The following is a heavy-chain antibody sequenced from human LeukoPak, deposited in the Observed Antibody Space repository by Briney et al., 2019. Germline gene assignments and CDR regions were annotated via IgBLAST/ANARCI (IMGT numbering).Heavy chain of an antibody. J-gene: IGHJ4*02. CDR2: ISGSGGST. CDR1: GFTFSSYA. Sequence: GGSLRLSCAASGFTFSSYAMSWVRQAPGKGLEWVSAISGSGGSTYYADSVKGRFTISRDNSKNTLYLQMNSLRAEDTAVYYCATSRGDWVYFDYWGQGTLVTVSS. D-gene: IGHD3/OR15-3a*01. V-gene: IGHV3-23*01. CDR3: ATSRGDWVYFDY.